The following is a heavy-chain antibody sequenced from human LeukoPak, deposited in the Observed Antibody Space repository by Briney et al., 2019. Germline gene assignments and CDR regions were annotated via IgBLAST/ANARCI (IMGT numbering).Heavy chain of an antibody. Sequence: TSETLSLTCTVSGGSISSGSYYWSWIRQPAGKGLEWIGRIYTSGSTNYNPSLKSRVTISVDTSKNQFSLKLSSVTAADTAVYYCARVGPTHYYYMDVWGKGTTVTVSS. V-gene: IGHV4-61*02. CDR1: GGSISSGSYY. CDR3: ARVGPTHYYYMDV. D-gene: IGHD3-16*01. CDR2: IYTSGST. J-gene: IGHJ6*03.